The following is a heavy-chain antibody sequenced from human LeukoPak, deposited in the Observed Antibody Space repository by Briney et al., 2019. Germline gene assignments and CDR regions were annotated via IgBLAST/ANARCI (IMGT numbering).Heavy chain of an antibody. CDR2: IIPIFGTA. Sequence: SVKVSCKASGGTFSSYAISWVRQAPGQGLKRMGGIIPIFGTANYAQKFQGRVTITADESTSTAYMELSSLRSEDTAVYYCARRPNYYDSSGYVGAFDIWGQGTMVTVSS. D-gene: IGHD3-22*01. J-gene: IGHJ3*02. CDR1: GGTFSSYA. CDR3: ARRPNYYDSSGYVGAFDI. V-gene: IGHV1-69*13.